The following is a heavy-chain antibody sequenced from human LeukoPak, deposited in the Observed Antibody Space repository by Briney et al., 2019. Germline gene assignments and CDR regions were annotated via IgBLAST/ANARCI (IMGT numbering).Heavy chain of an antibody. V-gene: IGHV4-34*01. Sequence: SETLSLTCAAYVGALSGYYWCCIRQPPRQALEWTGEVNHSGSTSYNPCLKSRVSISVDTSKNQFSLKLSSVTAADTAVYYCAGCGGDCYPWYFDLWGRGTLVTVSS. J-gene: IGHJ2*01. CDR1: VGALSGYY. CDR2: VNHSGST. CDR3: AGCGGDCYPWYFDL. D-gene: IGHD2-21*02.